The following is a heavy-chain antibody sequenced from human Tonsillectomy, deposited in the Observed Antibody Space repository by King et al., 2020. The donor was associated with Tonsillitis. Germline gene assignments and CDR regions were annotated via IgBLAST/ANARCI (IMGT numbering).Heavy chain of an antibody. CDR3: AKDRVGRDFWSGYYGFDY. J-gene: IGHJ4*02. CDR2: ISGSGGST. CDR1: VFTFSNYA. V-gene: IGHV3-23*04. Sequence: VQLVESGGGLVQPGGSLKLSCAVSVFTFSNYAMSWVRQAPGKGLEWVSAISGSGGSTYYADSVKGRFTISRDNSKSTLYLQMNSLRAEATAVYYCAKDRVGRDFWSGYYGFDYWGQGTLVTVSS. D-gene: IGHD3-3*01.